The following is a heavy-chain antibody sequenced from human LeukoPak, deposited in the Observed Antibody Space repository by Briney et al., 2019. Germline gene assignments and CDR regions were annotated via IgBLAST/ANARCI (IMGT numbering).Heavy chain of an antibody. Sequence: PSETLSLTCTVSGGSISSSYWSWIRQPPGKGLEGIGYIYYSGSTNYNPSLKSRVTISVDTSKNQFSLKLNSVTAADTAVYYCARQGPLTTAVTTRTNPFDYWGQGTLVTVSS. D-gene: IGHD4-11*01. CDR2: IYYSGST. CDR3: ARQGPLTTAVTTRTNPFDY. V-gene: IGHV4-59*08. CDR1: GGSISSSY. J-gene: IGHJ4*02.